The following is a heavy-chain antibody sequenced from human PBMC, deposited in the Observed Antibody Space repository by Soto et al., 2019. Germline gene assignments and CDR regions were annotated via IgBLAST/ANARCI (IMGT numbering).Heavy chain of an antibody. D-gene: IGHD1-7*01. CDR2: IYRTGST. Sequence: SETLSLTCTVSGGSISTYYWSWIRQSPGKGLEWIGEIYRTGSTNYNPSLKSRVTISLDKSENQFSLKVTSLTAADTAVYYCASRDPGTSVDYWGQGTLVTVSS. V-gene: IGHV4-4*09. CDR1: GGSISTYY. J-gene: IGHJ4*02. CDR3: ASRDPGTSVDY.